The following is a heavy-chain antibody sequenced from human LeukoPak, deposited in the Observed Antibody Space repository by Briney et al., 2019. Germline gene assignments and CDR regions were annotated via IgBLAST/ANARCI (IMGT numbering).Heavy chain of an antibody. D-gene: IGHD3-3*01. Sequence: SETLSLTCTVSDGSISTYYWSWMRQPPGRGLEWIGYIYYSGSTNHNPSLQSRVTISVDTSKNQFSLKLNSVTAADTAVYYCARGGVPGGFYGSFDYWGQGTLVSVSS. CDR1: DGSISTYY. V-gene: IGHV4-59*01. CDR2: IYYSGST. CDR3: ARGGVPGGFYGSFDY. J-gene: IGHJ4*02.